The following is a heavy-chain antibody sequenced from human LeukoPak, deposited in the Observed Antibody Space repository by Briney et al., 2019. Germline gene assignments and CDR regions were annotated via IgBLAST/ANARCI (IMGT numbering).Heavy chain of an antibody. CDR2: INPDSGGA. CDR3: ARGRRVAMENY. D-gene: IGHD1-1*01. Sequence: ASVKVSCKASGYTFTGYYMHWVRQAHGQGLEWMGWINPDSGGANYAQKFQGRVTMTRDTSISTAYMELSRLRSDDTAVYCCARGRRVAMENYWGQGTLVTVSS. V-gene: IGHV1-2*02. CDR1: GYTFTGYY. J-gene: IGHJ4*02.